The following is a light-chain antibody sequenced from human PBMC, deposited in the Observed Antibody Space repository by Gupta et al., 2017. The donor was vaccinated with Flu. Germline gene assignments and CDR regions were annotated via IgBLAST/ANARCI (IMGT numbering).Light chain of an antibody. J-gene: IGKJ1*01. V-gene: IGKV4-1*01. CDR2: WAS. CDR1: QSVLYSSNNKNY. CDR3: QQYYSTPQT. Sequence: SLGERATINCKSNQSVLYSSNNKNYLAWYQQKPGQPPKLLIYWASTRESGVPDRFSGSGSGTDFTLTISSLQAEDVAVYYCQQYYSTPQTFGQGTKVEIK.